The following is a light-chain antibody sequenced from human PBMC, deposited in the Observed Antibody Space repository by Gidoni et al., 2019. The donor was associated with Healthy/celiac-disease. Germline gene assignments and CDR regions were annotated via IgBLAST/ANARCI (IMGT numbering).Light chain of an antibody. CDR1: QSISSY. J-gene: IGKJ4*01. V-gene: IGKV1-39*01. CDR3: QQSYSTPLT. CDR2: AAS. Sequence: DIQMTQSPSSLSASVDDRVTITCRASQSISSYLNWYQQKPGKAPKLLIYAASSLQSGVPSRFSGSGSGTDFTLTISSLQPEDFATYYCQQSYSTPLTFXGXTKVEIK.